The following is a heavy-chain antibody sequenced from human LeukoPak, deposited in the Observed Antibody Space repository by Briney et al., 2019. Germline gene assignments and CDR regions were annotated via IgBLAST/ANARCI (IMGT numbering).Heavy chain of an antibody. CDR1: GGTFSSYA. CDR3: ARSLVRAGPAGY. CDR2: IIPIFGTA. J-gene: IGHJ4*02. Sequence: SVKVSCKASGGTFSSYAISWVRQAPGQGLEWMGRIIPIFGTANYAQKFQGRVTITTDESTGTAYMELSSLRSEDTAVYYCARSLVRAGPAGYWGQGTLVTVSS. D-gene: IGHD2-2*01. V-gene: IGHV1-69*05.